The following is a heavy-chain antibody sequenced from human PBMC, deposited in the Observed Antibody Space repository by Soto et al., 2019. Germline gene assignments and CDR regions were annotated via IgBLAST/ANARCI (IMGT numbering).Heavy chain of an antibody. J-gene: IGHJ6*02. Sequence: SVKVSCKASGGTFSSFAINWVRQALGQGPEWMGGTIPILGTANYAQKFQGRVTIIADETTNTASLELTSLRSEDTAVYYCARGNALDIWGQGTTVTVSS. CDR1: GGTFSSFA. CDR2: TIPILGTA. CDR3: ARGNALDI. V-gene: IGHV1-69*13.